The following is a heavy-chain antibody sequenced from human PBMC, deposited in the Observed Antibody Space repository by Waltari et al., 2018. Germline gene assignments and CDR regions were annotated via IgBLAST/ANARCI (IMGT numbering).Heavy chain of an antibody. CDR1: GYSISSGYY. CDR3: ARHEEGRSTVTLWFDP. Sequence: QVQLQESGPGLVKPSETLSLTCAVSGYSISSGYYWGWIRQPPGKGLEWIGSIYHSGSTYYNPSLKSRVTISVDTSKNQFSLKLSSVTAADTAGYYCARHEEGRSTVTLWFDPWGQGTLVTVSS. V-gene: IGHV4-38-2*01. CDR2: IYHSGST. D-gene: IGHD4-17*01. J-gene: IGHJ5*02.